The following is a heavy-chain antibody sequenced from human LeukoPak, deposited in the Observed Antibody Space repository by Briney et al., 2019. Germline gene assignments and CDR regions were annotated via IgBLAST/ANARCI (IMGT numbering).Heavy chain of an antibody. J-gene: IGHJ4*02. CDR3: ARSSLVPAAMGY. Sequence: GASVKVSCKASGYTFASFGITWVRQAPGQGLERMGWINTHNGDTNYAQKFQGRVTITTDESTSTAYMELSSLRSEDTAVYYCARSSLVPAAMGYWGQGTLVTVSS. D-gene: IGHD2-2*01. CDR1: GYTFASFG. CDR2: INTHNGDT. V-gene: IGHV1-18*01.